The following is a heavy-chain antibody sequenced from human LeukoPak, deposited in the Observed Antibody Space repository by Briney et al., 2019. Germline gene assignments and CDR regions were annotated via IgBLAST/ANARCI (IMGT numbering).Heavy chain of an antibody. CDR2: INPDGSTT. CDR3: VQDSYAISSSGSTFAS. V-gene: IGHV3-74*01. D-gene: IGHD2-2*01. Sequence: PGESLRLSCAASGFTFSRYWIHWVRQAPGKGLEWVSRINPDGSTTTYADSVKGRFTISRDNAKNTVYLQMNSLRTEDMAVYYCVQDSYAISSSGSTFASWGQGTLVTVSS. J-gene: IGHJ4*02. CDR1: GFTFSRYW.